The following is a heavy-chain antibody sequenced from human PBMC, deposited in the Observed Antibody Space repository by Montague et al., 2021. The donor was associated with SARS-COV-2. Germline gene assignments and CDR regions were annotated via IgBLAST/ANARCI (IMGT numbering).Heavy chain of an antibody. Sequence: SLRLSCAASGFTVSSNYTSWVRQAPGKGLEWVSVIYSGGSIYYADSVKGRFTISRHNSKNTLYLQMNSLRAEDTAVYYCARDHGSGWFTFDYWGQGTLVTVSS. D-gene: IGHD6-19*01. CDR3: ARDHGSGWFTFDY. CDR1: GFTVSSNY. J-gene: IGHJ4*02. V-gene: IGHV3-53*04. CDR2: IYSGGSI.